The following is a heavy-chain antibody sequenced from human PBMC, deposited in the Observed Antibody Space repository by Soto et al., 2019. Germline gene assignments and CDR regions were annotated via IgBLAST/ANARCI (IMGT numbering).Heavy chain of an antibody. J-gene: IGHJ4*02. CDR2: INAGNGNT. V-gene: IGHV1-3*01. D-gene: IGHD3-9*01. CDR3: ARVTGYYYVDY. CDR1: GYSFTSYA. Sequence: ASVKVSCKAAGYSFTSYAIHWMRQAPGQRLEWMGWINAGNGNTKYSQKFQGRVTITRDTSASTAYMELSSLRSEDTAVYYCARVTGYYYVDYWGQGTLVTVSS.